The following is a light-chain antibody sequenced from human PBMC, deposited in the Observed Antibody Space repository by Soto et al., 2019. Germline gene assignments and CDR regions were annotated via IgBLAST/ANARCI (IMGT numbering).Light chain of an antibody. CDR3: MQGTHWPIT. Sequence: DVVMTQSPLSLPVSLGQPASISCRSSQSLVNTNGVAFPNWFHQRPGQSPRRLIYKVSNRDSGVPARFSGSGSGTDFTLKISRVEAEDVGVYYCMQGTHWPITFGQGTRLEIK. J-gene: IGKJ5*01. CDR1: QSLVNTNGVAF. V-gene: IGKV2-30*01. CDR2: KVS.